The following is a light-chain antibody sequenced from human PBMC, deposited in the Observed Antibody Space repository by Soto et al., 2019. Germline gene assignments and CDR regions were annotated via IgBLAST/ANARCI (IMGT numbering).Light chain of an antibody. CDR1: QNVNSN. V-gene: IGKV3-15*01. Sequence: EIVLTQSPGTLSLSPGERATLSCRASQNVNSNFLAWYQQKPDQAPRLLIYGISTRATDIPARFSGSGSGTEFTLTISSLQSEDFAVYYCQQYNNWPLTFGGGTKVDIK. J-gene: IGKJ4*01. CDR2: GIS. CDR3: QQYNNWPLT.